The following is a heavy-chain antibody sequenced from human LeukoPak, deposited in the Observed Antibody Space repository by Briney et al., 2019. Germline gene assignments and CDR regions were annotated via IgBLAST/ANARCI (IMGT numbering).Heavy chain of an antibody. J-gene: IGHJ4*02. CDR1: GYTFTSYG. D-gene: IGHD3-22*01. CDR2: ISAYNGYT. CDR3: ARVRGSYYYDSSGYFPLDY. Sequence: ASVKVSCKASGYTFTSYGISWVRQAPGQGLEWMGWISAYNGYTNYAQKLQGRVTMTRDTSISTAYMELSRLRSDDTAVYYCARVRGSYYYDSSGYFPLDYWGQGTLVTVSS. V-gene: IGHV1-18*01.